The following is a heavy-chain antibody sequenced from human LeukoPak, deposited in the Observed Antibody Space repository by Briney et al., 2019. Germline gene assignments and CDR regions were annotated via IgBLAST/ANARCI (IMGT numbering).Heavy chain of an antibody. V-gene: IGHV3-11*01. J-gene: IGHJ4*02. Sequence: GGSLRLSCAASGFTFSDYYMSWIRQAPGKGLEWVSYISSSGNIIYSADSVKGRFTVSRDNAKNSLYLQINSLRAEDTAVYYCARDAGYDTDYWGQGTLVTVSS. CDR1: GFTFSDYY. CDR3: ARDAGYDTDY. D-gene: IGHD5-12*01. CDR2: ISSSGNII.